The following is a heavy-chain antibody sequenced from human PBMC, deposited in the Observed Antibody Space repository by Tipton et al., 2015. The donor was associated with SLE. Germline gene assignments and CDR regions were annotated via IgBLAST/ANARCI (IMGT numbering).Heavy chain of an antibody. CDR1: GGSISSHY. D-gene: IGHD6-13*01. V-gene: IGHV4-34*01. Sequence: TLSLTCTVSGGSISSHYWSWIRQPPGKGLEWIGEINHSGSTNYNPSLKSRVTISVDTSKNQFYLKLSSVTAADTAVYYCAVSIAAAGTDFDYWGQGTLVTVSS. CDR2: INHSGST. CDR3: AVSIAAAGTDFDY. J-gene: IGHJ4*02.